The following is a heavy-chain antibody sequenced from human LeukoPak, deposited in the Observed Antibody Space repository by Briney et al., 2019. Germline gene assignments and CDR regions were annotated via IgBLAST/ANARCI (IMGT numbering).Heavy chain of an antibody. CDR2: MNPNSGNT. V-gene: IGHV1-8*01. D-gene: IGHD3-3*01. J-gene: IGHJ4*02. Sequence: ASVMVSCKASGYTFTNYDINWVRQATGQGLEWMGWMNPNSGNTKYAQKFQGRVTMTRSTSMSTAYMELSSLRSEDTAVYYCARGKRVVIIARGFQAPDYWGQGTLVTVSS. CDR3: ARGKRVVIIARGFQAPDY. CDR1: GYTFTNYD.